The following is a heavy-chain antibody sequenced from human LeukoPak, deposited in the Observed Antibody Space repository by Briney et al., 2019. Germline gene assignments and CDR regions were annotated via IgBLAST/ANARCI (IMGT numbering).Heavy chain of an antibody. CDR2: IIPIFGTA. J-gene: IGHJ6*02. V-gene: IGHV1-69*13. Sequence: SVKASCKASGGTFSSYAISWVRQAPGQGLEWMGGIIPIFGTANYAQKFQGRVTITADESTSTAYMELSSLRSEDTAVYYCARTMVKVDYYGMDVWGQGTTVTVSS. CDR1: GGTFSSYA. CDR3: ARTMVKVDYYGMDV. D-gene: IGHD3-10*01.